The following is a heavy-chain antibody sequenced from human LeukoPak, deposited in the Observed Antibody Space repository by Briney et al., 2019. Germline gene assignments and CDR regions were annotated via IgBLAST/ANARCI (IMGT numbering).Heavy chain of an antibody. CDR2: INTNTGNP. CDR3: ASGYSSSWYVPYYYYYMDV. V-gene: IGHV7-4-1*02. D-gene: IGHD6-13*01. J-gene: IGHJ6*03. Sequence: ASVKVSCKASGYTFTSYAMNWVRQAPGQGLEWMGWINTNTGNPTYAQGFTGRFVFSLDTSVSTAYPQISSLKAEDTAVYYCASGYSSSWYVPYYYYYMDVWGKGTTVTVSS. CDR1: GYTFTSYA.